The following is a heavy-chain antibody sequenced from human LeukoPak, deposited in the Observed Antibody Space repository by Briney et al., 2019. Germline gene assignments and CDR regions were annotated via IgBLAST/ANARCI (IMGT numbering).Heavy chain of an antibody. CDR2: IYSGGST. D-gene: IGHD5-12*01. CDR3: ARQNVDSGDAFDI. J-gene: IGHJ3*02. Sequence: GGSLRLSCAASGLTVSSNYMSWVRQAPGKGLEWVSVIYSGGSTYYADSVKGRFTISRDNSKNTLYLQMNSLRAEDTAVYYCARQNVDSGDAFDIWGQGTMVTVSS. CDR1: GLTVSSNY. V-gene: IGHV3-66*04.